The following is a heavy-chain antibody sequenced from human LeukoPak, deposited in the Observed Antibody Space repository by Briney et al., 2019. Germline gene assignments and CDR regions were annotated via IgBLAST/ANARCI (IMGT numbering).Heavy chain of an antibody. V-gene: IGHV1-18*01. CDR2: ISAYNGNT. D-gene: IGHD3-10*01. CDR1: GYTFTSYG. J-gene: IGHJ4*02. Sequence: EASVKVSCKGSGYTFTSYGISWVRQAPGQGLEWMGWISAYNGNTNYEQKLQGRVTMTTDTSTSTAYMELRSLRSDDTAVYYCARAPPVTMVRGVLPRGYWGQGTLVTVSS. CDR3: ARAPPVTMVRGVLPRGY.